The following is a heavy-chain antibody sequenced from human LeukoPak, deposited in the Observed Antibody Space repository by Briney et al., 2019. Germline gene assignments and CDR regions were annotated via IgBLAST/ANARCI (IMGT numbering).Heavy chain of an antibody. CDR2: IKQDGSEK. D-gene: IGHD5-12*01. J-gene: IGHJ4*02. V-gene: IGHV3-7*01. CDR3: VGGSGY. CDR1: GFTFSNYY. Sequence: GGSLRLSCAASGFTFSNYYMSWVRQAPGKGLEWVANIKQDGSEKNYVDSVKGRFTISRDNAKNSLYLQMNGLRAEDTAIYYCVGGSGYWGQGTLVTVSS.